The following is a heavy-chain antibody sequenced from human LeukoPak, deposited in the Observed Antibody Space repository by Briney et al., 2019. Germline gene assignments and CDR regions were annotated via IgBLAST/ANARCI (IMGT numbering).Heavy chain of an antibody. D-gene: IGHD3-3*01. Sequence: SVKVSCKASGGTLSSYAISLVRQAPGQGLEWMGGIIPIFGTANYAQKFQGRVTITADESTSTAYMELSRLRSDDTDVYYCATDFWSGYRWGQGTLVTVSS. CDR2: IIPIFGTA. J-gene: IGHJ5*02. CDR1: GGTLSSYA. V-gene: IGHV1-69*13. CDR3: ATDFWSGYR.